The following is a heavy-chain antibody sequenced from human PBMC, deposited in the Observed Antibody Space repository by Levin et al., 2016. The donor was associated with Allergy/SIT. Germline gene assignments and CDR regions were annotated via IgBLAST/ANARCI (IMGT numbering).Heavy chain of an antibody. CDR1: GGSISSYY. V-gene: IGHV4-59*01. CDR2: IYYSGST. D-gene: IGHD3-10*01. J-gene: IGHJ5*02. CDR3: ARSVYYSFPFDP. Sequence: GSLRLSCTVSGGSISSYYWSWIRQPPGKGLEWIGYIYYSGSTNYNPSLKSRVTISVDTSKNQFSLKLSSVTAADTAVYYCARSVYYSFPFDPWGQGTLVTVSS.